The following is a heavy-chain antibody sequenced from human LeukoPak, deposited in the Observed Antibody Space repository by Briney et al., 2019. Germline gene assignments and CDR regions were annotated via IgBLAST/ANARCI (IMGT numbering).Heavy chain of an antibody. CDR1: GFTVSSNY. Sequence: GGSLRLSCAASGFTVSSNYMSWVRQAPGKGLEWVSVIYSGGSTYYADSVKGRFTISRDNSKNTLYLQMNSLRAEDTAVYYCARDQVTMVRGVIIRRWFDPWGQGTLVTVSS. CDR2: IYSGGST. V-gene: IGHV3-66*01. D-gene: IGHD3-10*01. J-gene: IGHJ5*02. CDR3: ARDQVTMVRGVIIRRWFDP.